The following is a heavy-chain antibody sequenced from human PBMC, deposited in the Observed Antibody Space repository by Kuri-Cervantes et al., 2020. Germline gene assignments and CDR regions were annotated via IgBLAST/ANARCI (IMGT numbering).Heavy chain of an antibody. Sequence: GGSLRLSCAASGFTFSSYWMSWVRQAPGKGLEWVANIKQDGSEKYYVDSVKGRFTISRDNAKNSLYLQMNSLRAEDTAVYYCARGDYYDSSGYYHDAYDVWGQGALVTVSS. CDR1: GFTFSSYW. CDR2: IKQDGSEK. V-gene: IGHV3-7*04. D-gene: IGHD3-22*01. J-gene: IGHJ4*02. CDR3: ARGDYYDSSGYYHDAYDV.